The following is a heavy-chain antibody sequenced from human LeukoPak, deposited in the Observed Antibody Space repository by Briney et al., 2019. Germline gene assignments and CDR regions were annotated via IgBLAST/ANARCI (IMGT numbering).Heavy chain of an antibody. CDR3: ARVFEQQLSAFDI. J-gene: IGHJ3*02. V-gene: IGHV4-4*09. Sequence: PSETLSLTCSVSGGFISSYYWSWIRQSPGKGLEWIGYIHRSGTTYYRPSLKSRVIISVDTSKNQFSLNLSSVTAADTAVYYCARVFEQQLSAFDIWGQGTMVTVSS. D-gene: IGHD6-13*01. CDR2: IHRSGTT. CDR1: GGFISSYY.